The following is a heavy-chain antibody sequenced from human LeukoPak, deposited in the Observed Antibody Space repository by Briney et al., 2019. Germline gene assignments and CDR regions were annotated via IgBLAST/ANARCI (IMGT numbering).Heavy chain of an antibody. Sequence: GGSLRLSCAASGFTFRKHYMSWIRQAPGRGPEWVAYIGASGSTRYYRDSVNGRFIISRDNAKNSLHLQMNSLTAEDTAVYYCAKDLREWYYDPNGNYFSYGMDVWGQGTTVVVSS. D-gene: IGHD3-16*01. CDR3: AKDLREWYYDPNGNYFSYGMDV. CDR1: GFTFRKHY. J-gene: IGHJ6*02. V-gene: IGHV3-11*01. CDR2: IGASGSTR.